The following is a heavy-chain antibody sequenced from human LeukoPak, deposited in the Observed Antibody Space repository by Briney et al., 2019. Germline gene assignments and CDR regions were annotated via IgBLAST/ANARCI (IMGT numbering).Heavy chain of an antibody. CDR2: ISGSGGST. Sequence: GGSLRLSCAASGFTFSSYAMSWVRQTPGKGLEWVSAISGSGGSTYYADSVKGRFTISRDNSKNTLYLQMNGLRAEDTAVYYCAKVVSPTVTTFIYWGQGTLITVSS. V-gene: IGHV3-23*01. J-gene: IGHJ4*02. CDR1: GFTFSSYA. CDR3: AKVVSPTVTTFIY. D-gene: IGHD4-17*01.